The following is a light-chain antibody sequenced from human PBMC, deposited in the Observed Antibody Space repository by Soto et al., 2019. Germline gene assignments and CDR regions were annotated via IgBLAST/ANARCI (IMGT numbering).Light chain of an antibody. J-gene: IGKJ4*01. Sequence: IVMTQSPPTLSVSPGERATLYCRTSQRISTNVAWYQHKPGQAPRLLIYSASTRATGIPARFSGSGSGTEFTLTISSLQSEDFAVYYCQQYNNWPPITFGGGTKVDIK. V-gene: IGKV3-15*01. CDR1: QRISTN. CDR3: QQYNNWPPIT. CDR2: SAS.